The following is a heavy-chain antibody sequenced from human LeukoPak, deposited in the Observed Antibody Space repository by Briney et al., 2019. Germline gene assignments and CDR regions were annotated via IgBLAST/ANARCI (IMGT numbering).Heavy chain of an antibody. Sequence: SETLSLTCTVSGGSISSSSYYWGWIRQPPGKGLEWIGSIYYSGSTYYNPSLKSRVTISVDTSKNQFSLKLSSVTAADTAVYYCARVFEDGYNSFDYWGQGTLVTASS. CDR2: IYYSGST. CDR3: ARVFEDGYNSFDY. J-gene: IGHJ4*02. D-gene: IGHD5-24*01. CDR1: GGSISSSSYY. V-gene: IGHV4-39*07.